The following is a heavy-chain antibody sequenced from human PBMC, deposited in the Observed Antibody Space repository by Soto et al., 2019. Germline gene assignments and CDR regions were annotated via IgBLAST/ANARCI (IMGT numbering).Heavy chain of an antibody. CDR3: VREKRATGYFDY. CDR1: GFTLSNYW. Sequence: PGRSLRLSCEASGFTLSNYWMSWVRQAPGKGLEWVANINQDGSEKYFVGSVNGRFTISRDNAKNSLFLQVNSLRAEDTAVYYCVREKRATGYFDYWGQETLVTVSS. J-gene: IGHJ4*02. D-gene: IGHD6-25*01. V-gene: IGHV3-7*01. CDR2: INQDGSEK.